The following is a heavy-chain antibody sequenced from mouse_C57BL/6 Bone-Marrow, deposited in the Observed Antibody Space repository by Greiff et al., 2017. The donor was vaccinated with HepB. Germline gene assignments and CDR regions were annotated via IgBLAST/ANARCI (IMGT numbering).Heavy chain of an antibody. D-gene: IGHD1-1*01. CDR2: IHPDSGST. CDR1: GYTFTSYW. Sequence: QVQLQQPGAELVKPGASVKLSCKASGYTFTSYWMHWVKQRPGQGLEWIGMIHPDSGSTNYNEKFKSKATLTVDKSSSTAYMQLSSLTSEDSAVYYCARWGCTTVVAMYYFDDWGKGTTLTVSS. CDR3: ARWGCTTVVAMYYFDD. V-gene: IGHV1-64*01. J-gene: IGHJ2*01.